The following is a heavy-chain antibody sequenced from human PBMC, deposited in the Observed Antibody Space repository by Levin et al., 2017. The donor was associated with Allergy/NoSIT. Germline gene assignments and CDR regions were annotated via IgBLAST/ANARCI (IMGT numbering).Heavy chain of an antibody. CDR1: GFTFSSYA. D-gene: IGHD6-19*01. CDR3: ARHGGIAVAGTPKAGWFDP. CDR2: ISYDGSNK. J-gene: IGHJ5*02. V-gene: IGHV3-30-3*01. Sequence: GESLKISCAASGFTFSSYAMHWVRQAPGKGLEWVAVISYDGSNKYYADSVKGRFTISRDNSKNTLYLQMNSLRAEDTAVYYCARHGGIAVAGTPKAGWFDPWGQGTLVTVSS.